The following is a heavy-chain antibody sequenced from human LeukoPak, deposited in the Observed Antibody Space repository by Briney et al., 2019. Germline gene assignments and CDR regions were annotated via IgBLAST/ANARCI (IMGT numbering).Heavy chain of an antibody. J-gene: IGHJ4*02. CDR2: INHSGST. Sequence: SETLSLTCTVSGGSISSYYWRWIRQPPGKGLEWIAEINHSGSTNYNPSLKSRVTISVDTSKNQFSLKLSSVTAADTAVYYCARALRGYSYGPTYYFDYWGQGTLVTVSS. V-gene: IGHV4-34*01. D-gene: IGHD5-18*01. CDR1: GGSISSYY. CDR3: ARALRGYSYGPTYYFDY.